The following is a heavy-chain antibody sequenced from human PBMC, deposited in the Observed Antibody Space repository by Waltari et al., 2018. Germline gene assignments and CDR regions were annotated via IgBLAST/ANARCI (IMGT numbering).Heavy chain of an antibody. CDR1: GGSFSGYY. Sequence: QVQLQQWGAGLLKPSETLSLTCAVYGGSFSGYYWSWIRQHPGKGLEWIGEINHSGSTNYNPSLKSRVTISVDTSKNQFSLKLSSVTAADTAVYYCARVGGGYSGYDFDYWGQGTLVTVSS. CDR2: INHSGST. V-gene: IGHV4-34*01. CDR3: ARVGGGYSGYDFDY. D-gene: IGHD5-12*01. J-gene: IGHJ4*02.